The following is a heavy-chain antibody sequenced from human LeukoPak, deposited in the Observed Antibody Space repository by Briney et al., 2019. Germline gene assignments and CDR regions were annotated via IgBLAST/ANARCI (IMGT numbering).Heavy chain of an antibody. V-gene: IGHV4-34*01. Sequence: PSETLSLTCAVYGGSFSGYYWSWIRQPPGKGLEWIGEINHSGSTNYNPSLKSRVTISVDTSKNQFSLKLSSVTAADTAVYYCASGYGSGSRHWGHGTRVTVSS. CDR2: INHSGST. D-gene: IGHD3-10*01. J-gene: IGHJ1*01. CDR3: ASGYGSGSRH. CDR1: GGSFSGYY.